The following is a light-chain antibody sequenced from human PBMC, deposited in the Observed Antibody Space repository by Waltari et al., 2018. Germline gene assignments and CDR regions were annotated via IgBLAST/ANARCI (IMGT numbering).Light chain of an antibody. CDR1: NPNIANNY. CDR2: RNK. Sequence: QSALTQPPSASGTPGQWVTLSCSGSNPNIANNYVYWYQHLPGTAPKLLIDRNKQRPSGVPDRFSASTSGASASLAISGLRPEDEAHYYCAAWDDSLSGWVFGGGTKLTVL. V-gene: IGLV1-47*01. CDR3: AAWDDSLSGWV. J-gene: IGLJ3*02.